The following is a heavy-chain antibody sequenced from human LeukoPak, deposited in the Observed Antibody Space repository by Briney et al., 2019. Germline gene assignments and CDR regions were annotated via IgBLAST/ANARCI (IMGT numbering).Heavy chain of an antibody. CDR2: IIPIFGTA. CDR1: GGTFSSYA. J-gene: IGHJ5*02. CDR3: ARVGGGSYFGWFDP. V-gene: IGHV1-69*05. D-gene: IGHD1-26*01. Sequence: ASVKVSCKASGGTFSSYAISWVRQAPGQGLEWMGGIIPIFGTANYAQEFQGRVTITTDESTSTAYMELSSLRSEDTAVYYCARVGGGSYFGWFDPWGQGTLVTVSS.